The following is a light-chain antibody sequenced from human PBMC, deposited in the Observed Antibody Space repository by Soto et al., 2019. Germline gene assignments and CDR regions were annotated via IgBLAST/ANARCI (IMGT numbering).Light chain of an antibody. Sequence: QSALTQPRSVSGSPGQSVTISCTGTSSDVGRYNYVSWYQHHPGKAPKLIIYDDSTRPSGVPDRFSGSKSGNTASLTISGLQAEDEADYYCSSHTSSSTYVFGTGTKVTVL. CDR3: SSHTSSSTYV. CDR1: SSDVGRYNY. V-gene: IGLV2-11*01. J-gene: IGLJ1*01. CDR2: DDS.